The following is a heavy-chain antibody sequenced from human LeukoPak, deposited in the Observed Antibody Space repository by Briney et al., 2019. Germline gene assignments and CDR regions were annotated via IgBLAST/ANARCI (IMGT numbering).Heavy chain of an antibody. CDR3: ARGLDMTTVTTFDY. J-gene: IGHJ4*02. Sequence: ASVKVSCKASGYTFTSYDINWVQQATGQGLEWMGWMNPNSGNTGYAQKFQGRVTITADESTSTAYMELSSLRSEDTAVYYCARGLDMTTVTTFDYWGQGTLVTVSS. CDR2: MNPNSGNT. CDR1: GYTFTSYD. V-gene: IGHV1-8*03. D-gene: IGHD4-17*01.